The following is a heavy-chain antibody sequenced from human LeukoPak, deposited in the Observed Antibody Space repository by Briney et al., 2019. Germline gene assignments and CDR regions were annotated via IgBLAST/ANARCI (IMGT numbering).Heavy chain of an antibody. J-gene: IGHJ4*02. CDR2: ISANNGNT. CDR3: ARDLYYFDY. V-gene: IGHV1-18*01. Sequence: ASVTVSCKASGYTFTTYGISWVRQAPGQGLEWMGWISANNGNTDYAQKLQGRITMTTDTSTSTAYMELRSLRSDDTAVYYCARDLYYFDYWGQGTLVTVSS. CDR1: GYTFTTYG.